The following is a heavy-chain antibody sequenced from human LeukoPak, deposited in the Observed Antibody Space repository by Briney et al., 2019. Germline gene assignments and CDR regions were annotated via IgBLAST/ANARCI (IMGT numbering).Heavy chain of an antibody. Sequence: PGGSLRLSCAASGFTFSSYWMHWVRQAPGKGLVWVSNINSDGRRTSYADSVKGRFTISRDNAKNSLYLQMKGLRVEDTAVYYCSSQPAVLDLDCWGQGTLVTVSS. J-gene: IGHJ4*02. CDR2: INSDGRRT. CDR1: GFTFSSYW. CDR3: SSQPAVLDLDC. V-gene: IGHV3-74*01. D-gene: IGHD6-19*01.